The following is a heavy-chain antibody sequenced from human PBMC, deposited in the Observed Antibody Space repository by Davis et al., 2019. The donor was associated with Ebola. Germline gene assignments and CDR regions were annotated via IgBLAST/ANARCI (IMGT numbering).Heavy chain of an antibody. CDR2: IWYDGSNK. D-gene: IGHD2-8*01. Sequence: LSLTCAASGFTFSSYGMHWVRQAPGKGLEWVAVIWYDGSNKYYADSVKGRFTISRDNAKNSLYLQMNSLRAEDTAVYYCARDRYCTNGVCMYYFDYWGQGTLVTVSS. CDR3: ARDRYCTNGVCMYYFDY. J-gene: IGHJ4*02. CDR1: GFTFSSYG. V-gene: IGHV3-33*01.